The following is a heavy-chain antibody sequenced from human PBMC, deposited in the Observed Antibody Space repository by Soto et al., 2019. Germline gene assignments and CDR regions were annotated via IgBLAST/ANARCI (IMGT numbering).Heavy chain of an antibody. CDR1: GFTFSSYA. D-gene: IGHD3-10*01. CDR2: ISYDGSNK. V-gene: IGHV3-30-3*01. CDR3: ARVESITMVRGVVDY. Sequence: QVQLVESGGGVVQPGRSLRLSCAASGFTFSSYAMHWVRQAPGKGLEWVAVISYDGSNKYYADSVKGRFTISRDNSKNTLYLQMNSLRAEDTAVYYCARVESITMVRGVVDYWGPGTLVTVSS. J-gene: IGHJ4*02.